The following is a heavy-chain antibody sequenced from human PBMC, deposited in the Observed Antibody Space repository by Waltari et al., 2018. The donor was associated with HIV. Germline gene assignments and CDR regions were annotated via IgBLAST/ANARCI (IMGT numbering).Heavy chain of an antibody. CDR3: ARSTKKTVVTISYWWFDL. V-gene: IGHV7-4-1*02. Sequence: QVQLVQSGSELKKPGASVKVSCKASGYTFTSNAINWVRQAPGQGPEWMGWINTNTGNPTYAQDFIGLFVFSLDTSVSTAFLQISSLKPEDTAVYYCARSTKKTVVTISYWWFDLWGRGTLVTVSS. CDR2: INTNTGNP. D-gene: IGHD3-3*01. J-gene: IGHJ2*01. CDR1: GYTFTSNA.